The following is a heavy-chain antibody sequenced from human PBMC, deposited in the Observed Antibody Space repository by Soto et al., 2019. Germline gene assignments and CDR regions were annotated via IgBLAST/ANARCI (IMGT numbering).Heavy chain of an antibody. V-gene: IGHV1-46*01. J-gene: IGHJ4*02. Sequence: QVQLVQSGAEVKKPGASVKISCKASGYTFTSYYMHWVRQAPGQGLEWMGIIKPSGGSTNYAQKLQGRVAMNRDKSKSTVYMELNSLRSEDTAVYYCARPHYPACINAVCYPRDYWGEGTLVTVSP. CDR3: ARPHYPACINAVCYPRDY. D-gene: IGHD2-8*01. CDR2: IKPSGGST. CDR1: GYTFTSYY.